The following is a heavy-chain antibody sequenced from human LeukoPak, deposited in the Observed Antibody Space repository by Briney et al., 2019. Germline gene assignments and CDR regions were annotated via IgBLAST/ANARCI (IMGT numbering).Heavy chain of an antibody. D-gene: IGHD3-16*01. CDR2: IKNDGNDT. Sequence: GGSLRLSCAASGFTFTSHWMHRVRQTPGKGLVWVSGIKNDGNDTAYADSVKGRFTISRDNAKNTLYLQMDSLRAEDTAVYYCARDMNPTVFDFWGQGTLVTVSS. V-gene: IGHV3-74*01. CDR3: ARDMNPTVFDF. J-gene: IGHJ4*02. CDR1: GFTFTSHW.